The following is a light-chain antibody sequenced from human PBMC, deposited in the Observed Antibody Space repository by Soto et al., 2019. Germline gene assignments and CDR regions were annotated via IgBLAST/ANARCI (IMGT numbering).Light chain of an antibody. V-gene: IGKV1-33*01. Sequence: DIQMTQSPSSLSASVGDRVTITCRASQDISNYLNWYQQRPGKAPKLLIYDASNLERGVPSRSSGTRSGNNFTFAITILQPEDVATYYCQQSDRLPITFGQGTRLEI. J-gene: IGKJ5*01. CDR3: QQSDRLPIT. CDR1: QDISNY. CDR2: DAS.